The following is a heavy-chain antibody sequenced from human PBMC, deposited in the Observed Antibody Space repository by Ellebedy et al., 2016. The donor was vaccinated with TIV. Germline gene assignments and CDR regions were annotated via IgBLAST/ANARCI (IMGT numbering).Heavy chain of an antibody. J-gene: IGHJ6*02. D-gene: IGHD4-17*01. Sequence: AASVKVSCKASGYTFTSYYMHWVRQAPGQGLEWMGIINPSGGSTSYAQKFQGRVTITADKSTSTAYMELSSLRSEDTAVYYCARMTTVTGPRTHYYGMDVWGQGTTVTVSS. CDR2: INPSGGST. CDR3: ARMTTVTGPRTHYYGMDV. V-gene: IGHV1-46*01. CDR1: GYTFTSYY.